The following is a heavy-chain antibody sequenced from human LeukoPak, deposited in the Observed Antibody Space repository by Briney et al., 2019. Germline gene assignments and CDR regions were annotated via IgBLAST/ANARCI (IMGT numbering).Heavy chain of an antibody. V-gene: IGHV5-51*01. J-gene: IGHJ3*02. CDR3: ARPGLGEYDILTGYFDAFDI. Sequence: PGESLKISCKASGYSFSNYWIGWVRQMPGKGLEWMGIIYPGDSDTRYSPSFQGQVTISADKSISTAYLQWSSLKASDTAMYYCARPGLGEYDILTGYFDAFDIWGQGTMVTVSS. D-gene: IGHD3-9*01. CDR1: GYSFSNYW. CDR2: IYPGDSDT.